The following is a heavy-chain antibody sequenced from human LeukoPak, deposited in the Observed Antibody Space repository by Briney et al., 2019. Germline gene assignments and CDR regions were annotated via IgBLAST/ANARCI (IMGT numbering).Heavy chain of an antibody. V-gene: IGHV3-21*01. CDR1: GFTFSSYS. D-gene: IGHD4-17*01. J-gene: IGHJ4*02. CDR3: ARPTYGDYEPFFDY. CDR2: ISSSSTYM. Sequence: GGSLRLSCAAPGFTFSSYSMNWVRQAPGKGLEWVSSISSSSTYMYYADSVKGRFTISRDNAKNSLYLQMNSLRAEDTAVYYCARPTYGDYEPFFDYWGQGTLVTVSS.